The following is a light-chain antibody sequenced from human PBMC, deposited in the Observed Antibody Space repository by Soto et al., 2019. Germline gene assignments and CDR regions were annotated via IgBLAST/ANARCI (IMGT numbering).Light chain of an antibody. CDR1: QSISSW. Sequence: DIQMTQSPSTLSASVGDRVTITCRASQSISSWLAWYQQKPGKAPKLLIYKASSLESGVPLRFSSSRSWTIFTLTIGSLQPDDFATYYCEQYNSDYHYYFGKGNKLEIK. J-gene: IGKJ2*01. CDR2: KAS. V-gene: IGKV1-5*03. CDR3: EQYNSDYHYY.